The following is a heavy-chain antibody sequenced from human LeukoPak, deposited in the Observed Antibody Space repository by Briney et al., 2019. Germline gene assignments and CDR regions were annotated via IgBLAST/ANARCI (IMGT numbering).Heavy chain of an antibody. CDR2: INHSGST. Sequence: SETLSLTCAVYGGSFSGYYWSWIRQPPGKGLEWIGEINHSGSTNYNPSLKSRVTISVDTSKNQFSLKLSSVTAADTAVYYCAMLSVVPAATNFDYWGQGTLVTVSS. V-gene: IGHV4-34*01. CDR3: AMLSVVPAATNFDY. CDR1: GGSFSGYY. D-gene: IGHD2-2*01. J-gene: IGHJ4*02.